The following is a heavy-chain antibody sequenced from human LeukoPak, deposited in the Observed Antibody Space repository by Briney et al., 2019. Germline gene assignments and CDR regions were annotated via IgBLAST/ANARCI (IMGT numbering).Heavy chain of an antibody. V-gene: IGHV3-30*04. CDR2: ISYDGSNK. D-gene: IGHD5-12*01. CDR1: GLTFNRYA. Sequence: GGSPRLSCAASGLTFNRYAMHWVRQAPGKGLEWVAVISYDGSNKYYAGSVKGRFTISRDNSKNTLYLQMNSLRVEDTAVYFCARGGTEIYYYHYGMDVWGQGTTVTVSS. CDR3: ARGGTEIYYYHYGMDV. J-gene: IGHJ6*02.